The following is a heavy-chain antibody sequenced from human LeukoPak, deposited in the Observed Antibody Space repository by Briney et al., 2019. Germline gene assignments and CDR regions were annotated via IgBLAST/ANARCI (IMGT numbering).Heavy chain of an antibody. J-gene: IGHJ4*02. D-gene: IGHD1-26*01. CDR3: ARGGGSYSAIYFDY. CDR2: ISSSSSYI. CDR1: GFTFSSYS. V-gene: IGHV3-21*01. Sequence: SGGSLRLSCAASGFTFSSYSMNWVRQAPGKGPEWVSSISSSSSYIYYADSVKGRFTISRDNAKNSLYLQMNSLRAEDTAVYYCARGGGSYSAIYFDYWGQGTLVTVSS.